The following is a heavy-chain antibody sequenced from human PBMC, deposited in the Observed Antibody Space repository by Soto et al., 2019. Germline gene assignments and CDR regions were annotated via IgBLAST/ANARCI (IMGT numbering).Heavy chain of an antibody. J-gene: IGHJ4*02. V-gene: IGHV3-48*03. Sequence: EVQLVESGGGLVQPGGSLRLSCADSGFSFNNYEMNWVRQAPGKGLEGVSFISTTSTTYYADSVRGRFTFSRDNAKNSLSLQMNSLRVEDKGVYYCARGFGSGYGFDYWGQGTLVTVSS. D-gene: IGHD3-9*01. CDR1: GFSFNNYE. CDR3: ARGFGSGYGFDY. CDR2: ISTTSTT.